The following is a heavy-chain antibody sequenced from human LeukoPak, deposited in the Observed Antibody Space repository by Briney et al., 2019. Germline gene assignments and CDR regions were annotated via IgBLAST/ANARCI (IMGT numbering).Heavy chain of an antibody. CDR1: GGSISGGGYY. CDR2: IYYSGST. V-gene: IGHV4-31*03. CDR3: ASIAAAGNGAFDI. J-gene: IGHJ3*02. Sequence: SETLSLTCTVSGGSISGGGYYWSWIRQHPGKGLEWIGYIYYSGSTYYNPSLKSRVTISVDTSKNQFSLKLSSVTAADTAVYYCASIAAAGNGAFDIWGQGTMVTVSS. D-gene: IGHD6-13*01.